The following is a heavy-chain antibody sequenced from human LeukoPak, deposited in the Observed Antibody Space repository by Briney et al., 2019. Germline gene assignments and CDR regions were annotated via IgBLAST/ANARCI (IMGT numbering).Heavy chain of an antibody. Sequence: GGSLRLSCAASGFTFSSYSMNWVRQAPGKGLEWVSSISSSSSYIYYADSVKGRFTISRDNAKNSLYLQMNSLRAEDTAVYYCARVVGGYDPRQDGDYWGQGTLVTVSS. D-gene: IGHD5-12*01. CDR1: GFTFSSYS. V-gene: IGHV3-21*01. J-gene: IGHJ4*02. CDR2: ISSSSSYI. CDR3: ARVVGGYDPRQDGDY.